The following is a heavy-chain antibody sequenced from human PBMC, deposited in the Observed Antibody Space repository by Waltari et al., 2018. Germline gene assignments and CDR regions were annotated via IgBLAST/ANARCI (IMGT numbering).Heavy chain of an antibody. V-gene: IGHV3-48*04. J-gene: IGHJ5*02. CDR2: IRSSSSTI. CDR3: ARGLFGVVIIGWFDP. D-gene: IGHD3-3*01. CDR1: GFTFSSYS. Sequence: EVQLVESGGGLVQPGGSLRLSCAASGFTFSSYSMNWVRQAPGKGLEWVSYIRSSSSTIYYADSVKGRFTISRDNAKNSLYLQMNSLRAEDTAVYYCARGLFGVVIIGWFDPWGQGTLVTVSS.